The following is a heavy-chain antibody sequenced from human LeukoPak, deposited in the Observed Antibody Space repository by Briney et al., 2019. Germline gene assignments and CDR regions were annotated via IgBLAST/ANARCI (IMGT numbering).Heavy chain of an antibody. V-gene: IGHV1-8*01. D-gene: IGHD3-10*01. CDR3: AKYKGGDYIDSGKRYYLDH. Sequence: GASVKVSCKASGYMFTSYDINWVRQATGQGLEWMGWMNPDSGKKGQAQKFQGRITMTRNTSISTAYMELSSLGPKDTAVYYCAKYKGGDYIDSGKRYYLDHWGQGTPVTVSS. CDR1: GYMFTSYD. CDR2: MNPDSGKK. J-gene: IGHJ4*02.